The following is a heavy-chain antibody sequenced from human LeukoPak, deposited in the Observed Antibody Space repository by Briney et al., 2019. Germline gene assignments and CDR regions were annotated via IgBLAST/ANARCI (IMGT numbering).Heavy chain of an antibody. CDR3: AREGLNMVRGIIPKEAWGWFDP. D-gene: IGHD3-10*01. Sequence: SQTLSLTCTVSGGSISSGPYYWTWIRQPAGKGLEWIGRIYSSGSTNYNPSLKSRVTISVDTSKNQFSLKLSSVTAADTAVYYCAREGLNMVRGIIPKEAWGWFDPWGQGTLVTVSS. CDR2: IYSSGST. CDR1: GGSISSGPYY. J-gene: IGHJ5*02. V-gene: IGHV4-61*02.